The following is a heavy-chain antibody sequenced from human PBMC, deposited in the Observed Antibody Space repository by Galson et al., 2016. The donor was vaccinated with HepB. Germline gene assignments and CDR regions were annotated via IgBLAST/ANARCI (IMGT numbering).Heavy chain of an antibody. D-gene: IGHD3-22*01. CDR1: GFTFSDHY. J-gene: IGHJ4*02. CDR2: SRDKAHSYTT. CDR3: ASDFYDGSGHYMDY. V-gene: IGHV3-72*01. Sequence: SLRLSCAASGFTFSDHYIDWVRQAPGKGLEWVGRSRDKAHSYTTEYAASVKGRFAISRDESENSLYLQMTSLKTEDTAVYYCASDFYDGSGHYMDYWGRGTLVTVSS.